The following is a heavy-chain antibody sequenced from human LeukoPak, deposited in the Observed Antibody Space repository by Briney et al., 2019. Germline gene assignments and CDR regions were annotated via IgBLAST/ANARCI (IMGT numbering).Heavy chain of an antibody. CDR1: GYTFSIYG. Sequence: ASVKVSCKASGYTFSIYGFSWVRQAPVQGLEWMGWISVYNGNTNYAQKFQGRVTMTTDTSTSTAHMELRSLRSDDTAVYYCARQGYSGHSQGAADYWGQGTLVTVSS. J-gene: IGHJ4*02. V-gene: IGHV1-18*01. CDR3: ARQGYSGHSQGAADY. CDR2: ISVYNGNT. D-gene: IGHD4-23*01.